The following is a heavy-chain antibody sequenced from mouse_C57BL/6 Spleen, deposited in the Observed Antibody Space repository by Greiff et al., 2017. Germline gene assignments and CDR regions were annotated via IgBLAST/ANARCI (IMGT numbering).Heavy chain of an antibody. CDR3: AREGLAPYPAY. Sequence: VQLQQSGAELVKPGASVKISCKASGYAFSSYWLNWVKQRTGKGLEWIGQIYPGDGDTTYNGRFKGKATLTTDNSSSTAYMQLGSLPAEDSAVYFWAREGLAPYPAYWGQGTLGTVSA. CDR1: GYAFSSYW. D-gene: IGHD3-3*01. V-gene: IGHV1-80*01. J-gene: IGHJ3*01. CDR2: IYPGDGDT.